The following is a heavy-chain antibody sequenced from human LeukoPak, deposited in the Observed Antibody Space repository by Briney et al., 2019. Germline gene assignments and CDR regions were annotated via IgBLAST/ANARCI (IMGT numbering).Heavy chain of an antibody. CDR1: GLSLSTSGVG. D-gene: IGHD3-16*01. Sequence: SGPTLGNPPQTLTLTYTFSGLSLSTSGVGVGWIRQLHGKALEWLALIYWDDDKRYHPSLRSRLTITNATTKKQVVLTMTKMDPVDTATYYCAHRLLGFYYWGQGTLVTVSS. CDR2: IYWDDDK. V-gene: IGHV2-5*02. J-gene: IGHJ4*02. CDR3: AHRLLGFYY.